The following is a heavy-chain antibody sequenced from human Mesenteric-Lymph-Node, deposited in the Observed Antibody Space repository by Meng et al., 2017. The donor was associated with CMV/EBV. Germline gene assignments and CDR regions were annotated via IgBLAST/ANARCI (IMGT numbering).Heavy chain of an antibody. J-gene: IGHJ4*02. D-gene: IGHD1-1*01. CDR3: ARDPTGTSQIDY. V-gene: IGHV3-23*01. CDR1: GFSFGSYA. Sequence: GGSLRLSCVASGFSFGSYAMNWVRQAPGQGLEWVSGISSSGTSSNSADSVMGRFTISRDNSKKTLYLQMNSLRAEDTAVYYCARDPTGTSQIDYWGQGTLVTVSS. CDR2: ISSSGTSS.